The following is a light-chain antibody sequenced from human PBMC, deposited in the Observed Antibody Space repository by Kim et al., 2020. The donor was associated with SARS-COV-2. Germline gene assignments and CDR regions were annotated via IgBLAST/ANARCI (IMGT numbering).Light chain of an antibody. V-gene: IGLV2-8*01. CDR2: EVN. Sequence: GQSVTLSCTATSSDSGCYNFVAWYQQHPGKAPKVMIYEVNKRPSGVPDRFSGSKSGNTASLTVSGLQAEDEADYYCSSYAGRQNLVFGGGTQLTVL. CDR1: SSDSGCYNF. CDR3: SSYAGRQNLV. J-gene: IGLJ2*01.